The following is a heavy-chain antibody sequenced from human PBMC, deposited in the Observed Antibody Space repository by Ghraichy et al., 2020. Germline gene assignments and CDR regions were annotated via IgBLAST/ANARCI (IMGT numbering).Heavy chain of an antibody. D-gene: IGHD5-24*01. Sequence: GESLNISCAASGFTFSSYEMNWVRQAPGKGLEWVSYISSSGSTIYYADSVKGRFTISRDNAKNSLYLQMNSLRAEDTAVYYCAKVGGWLQFAHFDYWGQGTLVTVSS. J-gene: IGHJ4*02. CDR3: AKVGGWLQFAHFDY. V-gene: IGHV3-48*03. CDR1: GFTFSSYE. CDR2: ISSSGSTI.